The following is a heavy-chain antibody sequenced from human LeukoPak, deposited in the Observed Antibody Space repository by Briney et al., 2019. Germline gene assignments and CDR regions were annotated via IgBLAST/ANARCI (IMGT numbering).Heavy chain of an antibody. V-gene: IGHV3-30-3*01. CDR1: GFTFINYA. Sequence: GGSLRLSCAASGFTFINYAMHWVRQAPGKGLEWVAVVSYDGSNKYYADSVKGRFTISRDNSKNTLCLQMNSLRAEDTAVYYCARPAGGGLGRYFDYWGQGTLVTVSS. CDR2: VSYDGSNK. CDR3: ARPAGGGLGRYFDY. J-gene: IGHJ4*02. D-gene: IGHD3-16*01.